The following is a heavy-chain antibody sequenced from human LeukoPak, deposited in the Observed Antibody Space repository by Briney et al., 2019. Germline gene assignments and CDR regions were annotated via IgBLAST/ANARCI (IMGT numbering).Heavy chain of an antibody. CDR1: GFTFSNYG. CDR3: ARRSATYYDDSSFAMDV. Sequence: GGSLRLSCAASGFTFSNYGIHWVRQAPGWGLEWVALIWADGSNQYYADSVKGRFTVSRDNSKNTLYLEMNSLRVEDTAVYYCARRSATYYDDSSFAMDVWGQGTTVTVSS. V-gene: IGHV3-30*02. CDR2: IWADGSNQ. J-gene: IGHJ6*02. D-gene: IGHD1-26*01.